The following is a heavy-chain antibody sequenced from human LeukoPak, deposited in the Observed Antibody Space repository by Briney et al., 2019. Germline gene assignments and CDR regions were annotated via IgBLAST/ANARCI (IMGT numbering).Heavy chain of an antibody. D-gene: IGHD2-15*01. CDR2: ITDSGGST. Sequence: GGSLRLSCAASGLTFNTYAMSWVRQAPGKGLEWVPAITDSGGSTYYADSVKGWFTISRDNSKNTLYLQIHSLRAEDTAVYYCAKGKGSSSSSIDWWGQGALVTVSS. CDR1: GLTFNTYA. V-gene: IGHV3-23*01. CDR3: AKGKGSSSSSIDW. J-gene: IGHJ4*02.